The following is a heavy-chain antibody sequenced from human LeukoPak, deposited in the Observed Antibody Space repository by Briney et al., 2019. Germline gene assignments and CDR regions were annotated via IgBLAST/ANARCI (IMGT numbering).Heavy chain of an antibody. CDR1: GGTFSSYA. V-gene: IGHV1-69*06. CDR3: ARGYYDSSGHSEYSLGPIVY. CDR2: IIPIFGTA. Sequence: SVKVSCKASGGTFSSYAISWVRQAPGQGLEWMGGIIPIFGTANYAQKFQGRVTITADKSTSTAYMELSSLRSEDTAVYYCARGYYDSSGHSEYSLGPIVYWGQGTLVTVSS. J-gene: IGHJ4*02. D-gene: IGHD3-22*01.